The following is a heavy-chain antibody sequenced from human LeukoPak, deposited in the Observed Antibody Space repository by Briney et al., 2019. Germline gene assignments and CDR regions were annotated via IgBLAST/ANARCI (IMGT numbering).Heavy chain of an antibody. CDR2: IYSWGST. J-gene: IGHJ4*02. Sequence: GGSLTLSCAASGFTVSSNYMSWVRQATGKGLEWVSVIYSWGSTYYAESVKGRFTISRDNSKNTLYLQMNSLRAEDTGVYYCARDEGGGGVDYWGQGTLVTVSS. D-gene: IGHD3-16*01. V-gene: IGHV3-66*01. CDR1: GFTVSSNY. CDR3: ARDEGGGGVDY.